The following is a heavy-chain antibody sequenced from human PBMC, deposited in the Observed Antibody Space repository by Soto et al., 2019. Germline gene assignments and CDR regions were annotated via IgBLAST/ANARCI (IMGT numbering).Heavy chain of an antibody. J-gene: IGHJ4*02. CDR1: GFTFDDYA. CDR2: ISWNSVSI. Sequence: EVQLVESGGGLVQPGRSLRLSCAASGFTFDDYAMHWVRQAPGKGMEWVTGISWNSVSIGYADSVKGRFTISRDNAKNSLYLQMNSLRPEDTALYYCEKGYCYYASWSIDYWGQGTLVTVSS. D-gene: IGHD2-15*01. V-gene: IGHV3-9*01. CDR3: EKGYCYYASWSIDY.